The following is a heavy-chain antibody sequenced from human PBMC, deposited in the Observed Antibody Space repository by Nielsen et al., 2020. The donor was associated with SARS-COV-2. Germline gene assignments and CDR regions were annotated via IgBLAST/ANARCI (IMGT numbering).Heavy chain of an antibody. Sequence: GESLKISCKGSGYSFTSYWIGWVRQMPGKGLEWMGIIYPGDSDTRYSPSFQGQVTVSADKSISTAYLQWSSLKASDTAMYYCAREHTESTSSSWYSNYYYYYMDVWGKGTTVTVSS. CDR3: AREHTESTSSSWYSNYYYYYMDV. J-gene: IGHJ6*03. D-gene: IGHD6-13*01. CDR1: GYSFTSYW. V-gene: IGHV5-51*01. CDR2: IYPGDSDT.